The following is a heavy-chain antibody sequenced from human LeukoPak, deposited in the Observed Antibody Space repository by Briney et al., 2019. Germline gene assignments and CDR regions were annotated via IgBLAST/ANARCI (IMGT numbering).Heavy chain of an antibody. CDR2: ISAYNGNT. D-gene: IGHD3-9*01. Sequence: ASVKVSCKASGYTFTSYGISWVRQAPGQGLEWMGWISAYNGNTNYAQKLQGRVTMTTDISTSTAYMELRSLRSDDTAVYYCARDRPGLGWFDPWGQGTLVTVSS. V-gene: IGHV1-18*01. CDR1: GYTFTSYG. J-gene: IGHJ5*02. CDR3: ARDRPGLGWFDP.